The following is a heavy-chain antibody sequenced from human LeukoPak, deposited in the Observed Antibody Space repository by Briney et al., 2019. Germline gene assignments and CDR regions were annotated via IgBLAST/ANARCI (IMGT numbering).Heavy chain of an antibody. Sequence: GASVKVSCKASGFTFTSYDINWVRQAPGQGLEWMGIINPSGGSTSYAQKFQGRVTMTRDTSTSTVYMELSSLRSEDTAVYYCARDMKLIFGVVIPTWYFDLWGRGTLVTVSS. CDR3: ARDMKLIFGVVIPTWYFDL. CDR1: GFTFTSYD. J-gene: IGHJ2*01. CDR2: INPSGGST. D-gene: IGHD3-3*01. V-gene: IGHV1-46*01.